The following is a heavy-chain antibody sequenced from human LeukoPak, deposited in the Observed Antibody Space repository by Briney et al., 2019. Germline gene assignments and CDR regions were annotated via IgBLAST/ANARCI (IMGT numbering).Heavy chain of an antibody. CDR2: IIPILGIA. V-gene: IGHV1-69*04. CDR3: ARGSIAAADPIEY. D-gene: IGHD6-13*01. J-gene: IGHJ4*02. Sequence: SVKVSCKASGYTFTGYYMHWVRQAPGQGLEWMGRIIPILGIANYAQKFQGRVTITADKSTSTAYMELSSLRSEDTAVYYCARGSIAAADPIEYWGQGTLVTVSS. CDR1: GYTFTGYY.